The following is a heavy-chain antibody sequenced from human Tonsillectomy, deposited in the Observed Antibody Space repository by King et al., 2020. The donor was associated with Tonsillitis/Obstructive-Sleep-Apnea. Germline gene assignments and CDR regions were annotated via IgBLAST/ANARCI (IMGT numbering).Heavy chain of an antibody. Sequence: GQLVQSGAEVKKPGASVKVSCKASGYTFTNYYMHWVRQAPGQGLEWMGIINPSGGTTIYAQNFQGRVTMTRDTSASTVYMELSSLRSEDTALYYCARVGSSSWSDAFHIWGQGTMVTVSS. V-gene: IGHV1-46*01. D-gene: IGHD6-13*01. CDR1: GYTFTNYY. J-gene: IGHJ3*02. CDR2: INPSGGTT. CDR3: ARVGSSSWSDAFHI.